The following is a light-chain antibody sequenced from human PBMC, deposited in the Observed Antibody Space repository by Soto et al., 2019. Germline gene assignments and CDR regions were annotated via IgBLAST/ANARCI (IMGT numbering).Light chain of an antibody. CDR3: QQSYRTPGT. CDR2: GAI. CDR1: QSVSKY. J-gene: IGKJ1*01. Sequence: DIQMTQSPSSLSASVGDRVTITCRASQSVSKYLNWYQQNPGKAPKLLIYGAISLHSGVPSRFRXRXXGTYFTLTISNLQPEDFASDYCQQSYRTPGTFGQGTKVEIK. V-gene: IGKV1-39*01.